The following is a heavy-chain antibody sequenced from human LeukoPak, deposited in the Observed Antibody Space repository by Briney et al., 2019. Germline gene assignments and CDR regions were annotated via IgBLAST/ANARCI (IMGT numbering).Heavy chain of an antibody. D-gene: IGHD2/OR15-2a*01. J-gene: IGHJ4*02. CDR3: ARHVYDRTTYWEYFFDS. V-gene: IGHV4-39*01. Sequence: SQTLSLTCLVSGDSITSKTYYWGWIRQPPGKGLEWVGSISYSGSTYYNPSLKSRLTIAADTSNNQFSLKLTSVTAADTAVYYCARHVYDRTTYWEYFFDSWGQGTLVTVSS. CDR1: GDSITSKTYY. CDR2: ISYSGST.